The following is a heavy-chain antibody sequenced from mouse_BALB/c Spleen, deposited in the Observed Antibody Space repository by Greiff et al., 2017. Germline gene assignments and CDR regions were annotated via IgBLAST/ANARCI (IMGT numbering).Heavy chain of an antibody. V-gene: IGHV14-3*02. Sequence: EVQLQQSGAELVKPGASVKLSCTASGFNIKDTYMHWVKQRPEQGLEWIGRIDPANGNTKYDPKFQGKATITADTSSNTAYLQLSSLTSEDTAVYYCARSEYYGSNYAMDYWGQGTSVTVSS. CDR2: IDPANGNT. D-gene: IGHD1-1*01. CDR3: ARSEYYGSNYAMDY. CDR1: GFNIKDTY. J-gene: IGHJ4*01.